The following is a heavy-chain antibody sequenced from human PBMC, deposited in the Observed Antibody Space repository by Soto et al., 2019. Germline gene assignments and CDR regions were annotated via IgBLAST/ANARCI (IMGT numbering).Heavy chain of an antibody. D-gene: IGHD2-8*01. CDR3: ARDQTKWLNDAYDL. CDR2: ISPSTGKT. CDR1: GYTFIHYD. Sequence: QVQLVQSGADVKKPGASVKLSCKASGYTFIHYDIGWVRQAPGQGPEWLGRISPSTGKTDYPQKYQDRVSMTTDTSTTTAYMELRSLRADDAAVYYGARDQTKWLNDAYDLWGQGTMVTVSS. V-gene: IGHV1-18*01. J-gene: IGHJ3*01.